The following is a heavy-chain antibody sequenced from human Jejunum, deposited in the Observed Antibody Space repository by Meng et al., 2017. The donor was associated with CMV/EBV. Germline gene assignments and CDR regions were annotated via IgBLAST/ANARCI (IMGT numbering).Heavy chain of an antibody. CDR2: TYYRSKWNN. CDR3: ARGYCSGGSSKSCMDV. CDR1: NTAA. Sequence: NTAAWNWIRHSPSRGLEWLGRTYYRSKWNNDYALSVKSRMTINRDTSKNQFSLQLNSVTLEDTAVYYCARGYCSGGSSKSCMDVWGQGTTVTVSS. J-gene: IGHJ6*02. V-gene: IGHV6-1*01. D-gene: IGHD2-15*01.